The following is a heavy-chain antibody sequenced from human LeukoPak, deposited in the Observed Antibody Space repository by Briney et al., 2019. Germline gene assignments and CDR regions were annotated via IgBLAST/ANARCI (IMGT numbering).Heavy chain of an antibody. Sequence: SETLSLTCAVSGGSISSGGYSWSWIRQPPGKGLESIGYINHSGSTYYNPSLKSRVTISVDRSKNQFSLKLSSVTAADTAVYYCARAWGEDYFDYWGQGTLVTVSS. D-gene: IGHD3-16*01. CDR3: ARAWGEDYFDY. CDR2: INHSGST. V-gene: IGHV4-30-2*01. J-gene: IGHJ4*02. CDR1: GGSISSGGYS.